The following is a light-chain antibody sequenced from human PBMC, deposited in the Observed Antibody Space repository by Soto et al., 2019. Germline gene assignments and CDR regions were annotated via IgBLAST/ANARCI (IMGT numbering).Light chain of an antibody. J-gene: IGKJ1*01. CDR3: QHYNGYSAA. CDR1: QTISSW. Sequence: EIQMTQSPSTLSGSVGARVTISCRASQTISSWLAWYQQKPGKAPELLIYKASTLKSGVPSRLSGRGSGTQLALTLRRLQPDDFARDDCQHYNGYSAAFCQGTKVDI. V-gene: IGKV1-5*03. CDR2: KAS.